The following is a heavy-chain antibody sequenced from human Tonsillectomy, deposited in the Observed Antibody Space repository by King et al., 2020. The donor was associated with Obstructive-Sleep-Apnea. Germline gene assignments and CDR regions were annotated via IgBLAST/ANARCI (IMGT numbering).Heavy chain of an antibody. Sequence: QLQESGPGLVKPSETLSLTCTVSGGSISSSSYYWGWIRQPPGKGLEWIGSIYYSGSTYYNPSLKSRVTISVDTSKNQFSLKLSSVTAADTAVYYCARVPVVGARRHYFDYWGQGTLVTVSS. CDR3: ARVPVVGARRHYFDY. CDR2: IYYSGST. V-gene: IGHV4-39*07. D-gene: IGHD1-26*01. CDR1: GGSISSSSYY. J-gene: IGHJ4*02.